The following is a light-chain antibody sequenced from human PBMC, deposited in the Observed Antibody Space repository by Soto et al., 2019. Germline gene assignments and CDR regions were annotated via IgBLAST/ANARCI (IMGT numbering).Light chain of an antibody. CDR1: QSVLYSSNNRNY. V-gene: IGKV4-1*01. J-gene: IGKJ2*01. Sequence: DIVMTQSPDSLAVSLGERVTINCKSSQSVLYSSNNRNYLAWYQQKLGQPPRLLIYWASTREFGVPDRFSGSGSGTDFTLTISSLQAEDVAVYYCQQYYSIPQTFGQGTKLEIK. CDR3: QQYYSIPQT. CDR2: WAS.